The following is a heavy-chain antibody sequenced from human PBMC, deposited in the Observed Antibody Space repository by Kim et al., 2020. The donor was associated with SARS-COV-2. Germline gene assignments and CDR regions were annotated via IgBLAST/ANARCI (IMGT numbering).Heavy chain of an antibody. Sequence: GESLKISCKGSGYSFTSYWISWVRQMPGKGLEWMGRIDPSDSQTYYSPSFQGHVTISGDNSITTAYLQWSSLQASDTAMYYCATYYHDSRGSRSFDYWGQGTLVTVSS. CDR1: GYSFTSYW. J-gene: IGHJ4*02. D-gene: IGHD3-22*01. V-gene: IGHV5-10-1*01. CDR2: IDPSDSQT. CDR3: ATYYHDSRGSRSFDY.